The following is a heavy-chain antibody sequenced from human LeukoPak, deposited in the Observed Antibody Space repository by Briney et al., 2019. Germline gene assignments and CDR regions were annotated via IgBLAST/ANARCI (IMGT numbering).Heavy chain of an antibody. CDR1: GFTFNNYW. J-gene: IGHJ4*01. D-gene: IGHD6-19*01. CDR2: IKQDGNEK. Sequence: GGSLRLSCAASGFTFNNYWMNWVRQAPGKGLEWVAMIKQDGNEKYYVDSVKGRFTISRDNAMNSLYLQMNSLRAEDTAVYYCVAGKENWGHGTLVTVSS. V-gene: IGHV3-7*02. CDR3: VAGKEN.